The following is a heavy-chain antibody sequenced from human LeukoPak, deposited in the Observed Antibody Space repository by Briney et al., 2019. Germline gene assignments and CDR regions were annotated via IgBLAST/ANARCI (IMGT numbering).Heavy chain of an antibody. D-gene: IGHD3-9*01. CDR3: ARHGYDILTGYLNIFSDY. CDR2: IYPGDSDT. J-gene: IGHJ4*02. Sequence: GESLKISCKGSGYSFTSYWIGWVRQMPGKDLEWMGIIYPGDSDTRYSPSFQGQVTISADKSISTAYLQWSSLKASDTAMYYCARHGYDILTGYLNIFSDYWGQGTLVTVSS. V-gene: IGHV5-51*01. CDR1: GYSFTSYW.